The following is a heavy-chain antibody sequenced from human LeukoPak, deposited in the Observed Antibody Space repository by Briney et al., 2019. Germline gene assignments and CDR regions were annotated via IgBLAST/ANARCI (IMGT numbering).Heavy chain of an antibody. CDR3: ARSYYYDSNIDY. D-gene: IGHD3-22*01. J-gene: IGHJ4*02. Sequence: SETLSLTCAVYGGSFSGYYWSWIRQPPGKGLEWIGEINHSGSTNYNPSLKSRVTISVDTSKNQFSLKLSSVTAADTAVYYCARSYYYDSNIDYWGQGTQVTVSS. CDR1: GGSFSGYY. V-gene: IGHV4-34*01. CDR2: INHSGST.